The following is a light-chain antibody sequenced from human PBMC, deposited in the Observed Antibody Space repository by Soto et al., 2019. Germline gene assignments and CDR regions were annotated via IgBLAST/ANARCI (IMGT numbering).Light chain of an antibody. V-gene: IGKV1-39*01. CDR1: QSISSY. Sequence: DIQMTQSPSSLSASVGDRVTITCRASQSISSYLNWYQQKPGKAPKLLIYAASSLQSGVPSRFSGSGSGTDFTLTIISLQPEDFATYYCQQSYSTLLFGGGTKVEIK. CDR3: QQSYSTLL. J-gene: IGKJ4*01. CDR2: AAS.